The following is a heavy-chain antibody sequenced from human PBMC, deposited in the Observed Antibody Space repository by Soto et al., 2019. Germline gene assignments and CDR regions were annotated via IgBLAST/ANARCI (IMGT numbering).Heavy chain of an antibody. J-gene: IGHJ4*02. CDR1: GFTFSSYV. D-gene: IGHD1-26*01. V-gene: IGHV3-30-3*01. CDR2: ITYDGNTK. CDR3: ARDPVTGSPDYFDF. Sequence: GGSLRLSCAASGFTFSSYVMHWVRQAPGKGLEWVAVITYDGNTKKYANSVKGRFTIARDNSWNTLYLQMNSLSPEDVGVYYCARDPVTGSPDYFDFWGQGTLVTVSS.